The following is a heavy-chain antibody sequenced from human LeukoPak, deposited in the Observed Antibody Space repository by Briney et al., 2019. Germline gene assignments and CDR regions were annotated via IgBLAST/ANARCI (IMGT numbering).Heavy chain of an antibody. CDR2: ISSNGGST. D-gene: IGHD3-10*01. V-gene: IGHV3-64*01. CDR3: ARATYYYGSGSYYFDY. Sequence: GGSLRLSCAASGFTFSSYAMHWVRQAPGKGLEYVSAISSNGGSTYYANSVKGRFTISRDNSKNTLYLQMGSLRAEDMAVYYCARATYYYGSGSYYFDYWGQGTLVTVSS. J-gene: IGHJ4*02. CDR1: GFTFSSYA.